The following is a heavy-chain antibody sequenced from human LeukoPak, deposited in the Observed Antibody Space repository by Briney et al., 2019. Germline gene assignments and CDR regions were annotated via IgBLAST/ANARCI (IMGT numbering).Heavy chain of an antibody. V-gene: IGHV4-31*03. CDR2: IYYSGST. J-gene: IGHJ5*02. CDR1: GGSISNGDHY. CDR3: AREAYQEWLLLAGGSKLNWFDP. D-gene: IGHD3-3*01. Sequence: SETLSLTCTVSGGSISNGDHYWSWIRQHPGKGLEWIGHIYYSGSTNYNPSLKSRVTISVDKSKNQFSLKLSSVTAADTAVYYCAREAYQEWLLLAGGSKLNWFDPWGQGTLVTVSS.